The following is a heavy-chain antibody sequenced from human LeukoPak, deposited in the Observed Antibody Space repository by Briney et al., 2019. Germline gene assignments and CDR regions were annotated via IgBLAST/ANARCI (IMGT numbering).Heavy chain of an antibody. CDR1: GYSFTTYW. CDR2: IYPGDSDT. J-gene: IGHJ5*02. Sequence: GESLKISCKGSGYSFTTYWIGWVRQMPRKGLEWMGIIYPGDSDTRYSPSFQGQVTISADKSISTAYLQWSSLKASDTAMYYCARHPSDWWFDPWGQGTLVTISS. D-gene: IGHD2-21*01. V-gene: IGHV5-51*01. CDR3: ARHPSDWWFDP.